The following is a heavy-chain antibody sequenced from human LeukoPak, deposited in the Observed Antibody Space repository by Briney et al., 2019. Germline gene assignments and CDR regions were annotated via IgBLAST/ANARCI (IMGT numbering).Heavy chain of an antibody. V-gene: IGHV3-74*01. CDR3: ARANFGGDTFDC. Sequence: GGPLRLSCAASGFTFNSYWMHWVRQTPGKGLVWVSRINTDGMSTNYADSVKGRFTISRDTTKNTLYLQMNSLRADDTAVYYCARANFGGDTFDCWGQGTLVTVSS. J-gene: IGHJ4*01. D-gene: IGHD1-1*01. CDR2: INTDGMST. CDR1: GFTFNSYW.